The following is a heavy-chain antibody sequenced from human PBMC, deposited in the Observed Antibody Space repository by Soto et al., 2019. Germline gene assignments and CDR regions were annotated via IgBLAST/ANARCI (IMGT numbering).Heavy chain of an antibody. CDR1: GFNFSSYT. D-gene: IGHD5-12*01. J-gene: IGHJ6*02. V-gene: IGHV3-21*01. CDR3: ARGGLYYKYYSAMDV. CDR2: ISSSSRYI. Sequence: PGGSLRLSCAASGFNFSSYTMNWVRQAPGKGLEWVSSISSSSRYIYYADSVRGRFTISRDNAENTLYLQMNSLRGEDTAVYYCARGGLYYKYYSAMDVWGQGTTVTVSS.